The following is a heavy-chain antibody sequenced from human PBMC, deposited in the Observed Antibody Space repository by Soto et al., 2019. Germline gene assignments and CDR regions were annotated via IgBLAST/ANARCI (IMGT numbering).Heavy chain of an antibody. Sequence: SETLSLTCTVSGGSISSGDYYWSWVRQPPGQGLEWIGEIYRTGSTNYNPSLKSRVTISLDKSENQFSLKVTSLTAADTAVYYCASRDPGTSVDYWGQGTLVTVSS. V-gene: IGHV4-30-4*01. CDR3: ASRDPGTSVDY. J-gene: IGHJ4*02. CDR1: GGSISSGDYY. D-gene: IGHD1-7*01. CDR2: IYRTGST.